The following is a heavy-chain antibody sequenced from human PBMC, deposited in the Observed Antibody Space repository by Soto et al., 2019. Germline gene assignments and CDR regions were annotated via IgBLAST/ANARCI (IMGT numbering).Heavy chain of an antibody. D-gene: IGHD4-17*01. CDR3: ATLDDYGDWLGGESYYFDY. CDR2: INHSGST. V-gene: IGHV4-34*01. Sequence: SETLSLTCAVYGGSFSGYYWSWIRQPPGKGLEWIGEINHSGSTNYNPSLKSRVTISVDTSKNQFSLKLSSVTAADTAVYYCATLDDYGDWLGGESYYFDYWGQGTLVTVSS. CDR1: GGSFSGYY. J-gene: IGHJ4*02.